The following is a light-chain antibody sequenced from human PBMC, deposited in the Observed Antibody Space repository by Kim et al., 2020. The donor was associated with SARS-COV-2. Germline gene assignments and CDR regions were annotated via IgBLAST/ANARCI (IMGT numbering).Light chain of an antibody. V-gene: IGKV3-15*01. CDR1: ESASSN. CDR2: DAS. J-gene: IGKJ2*01. Sequence: ETLMTQSPATLSVSPGDRATLSCRASESASSNLAWYQHKPGQAPRLLIYDASTRATGIPARFSGSGSGADFTLTINGLLSEDFAVYYCQQYNNWPYTFGQGTKLEI. CDR3: QQYNNWPYT.